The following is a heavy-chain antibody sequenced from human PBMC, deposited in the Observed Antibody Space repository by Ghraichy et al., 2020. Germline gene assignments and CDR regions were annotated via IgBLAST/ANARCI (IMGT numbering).Heavy chain of an antibody. J-gene: IGHJ3*02. CDR3: AKVVSSGYFDAFDI. Sequence: GGSLRLSCAASGFTFSSYGMHWVRQAPGKGLEWVAVISYDGSNKYYADSVKGRFTISRDNSKNTLYLQMNSLRAEDTAVYYCAKVVSSGYFDAFDIWGQGTMVTVSS. D-gene: IGHD3-22*01. V-gene: IGHV3-30*18. CDR2: ISYDGSNK. CDR1: GFTFSSYG.